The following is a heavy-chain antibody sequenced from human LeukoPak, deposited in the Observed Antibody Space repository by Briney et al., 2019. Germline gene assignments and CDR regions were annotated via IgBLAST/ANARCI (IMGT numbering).Heavy chain of an antibody. J-gene: IGHJ4*02. CDR2: ISGSSGGT. CDR1: GFTFSSYA. D-gene: IGHD5-18*01. CDR3: AKDRTIRGGYSYDLGDY. V-gene: IGHV3-23*01. Sequence: PGGSLRLSCAASGFTFSSYAMSWVRQAPGKGLEWVSAISGSSGGTYYADSVKGRFTISRGNSKNTLYLQMSSLRAEDTAVYYCAKDRTIRGGYSYDLGDYWGQGTLVTVSS.